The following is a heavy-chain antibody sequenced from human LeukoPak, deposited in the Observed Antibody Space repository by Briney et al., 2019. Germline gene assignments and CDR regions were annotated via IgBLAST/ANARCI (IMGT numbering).Heavy chain of an antibody. V-gene: IGHV6-1*01. Sequence: SQTLSLTCAISGDSVSSNSAAWNWIRQSPSRGLEWLGRTYYRSKWYNDYAVSVKSRITINPDTSKNQFSLQLNSVTPEDTAVYYCARDPRITMVRGQDAFDIWGQGTMVTVSS. CDR3: ARDPRITMVRGQDAFDI. J-gene: IGHJ3*02. D-gene: IGHD3-10*01. CDR1: GDSVSSNSAA. CDR2: TYYRSKWYN.